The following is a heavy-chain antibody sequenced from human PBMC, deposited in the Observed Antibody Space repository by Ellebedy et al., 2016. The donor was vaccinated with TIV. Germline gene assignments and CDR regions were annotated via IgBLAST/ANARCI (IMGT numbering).Heavy chain of an antibody. V-gene: IGHV3-23*01. Sequence: PGGSLRPSCTASGFTFSTFAMSCVRPAPGQGLARVSTITGLSAGDYRYYADSVTGRFTISRDNSKNTLYLQLNSLRAEDTALYYCAIQLWQPDYWGQGTLVTVSS. CDR2: ITGLSAGDYR. J-gene: IGHJ4*02. CDR1: GFTFSTFA. CDR3: AIQLWQPDY. D-gene: IGHD5-18*01.